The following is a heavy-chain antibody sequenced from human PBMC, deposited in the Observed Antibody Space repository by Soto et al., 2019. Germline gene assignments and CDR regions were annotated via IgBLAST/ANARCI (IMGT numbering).Heavy chain of an antibody. CDR1: GFTFSSYG. J-gene: IGHJ4*02. CDR3: ARGSPIAVAGQLYFDY. V-gene: IGHV3-30*03. CDR2: ISYDGSNK. D-gene: IGHD6-19*01. Sequence: GGSLRLSCAASGFTFSSYGMHWVRQAPGKGLEWVAVISYDGSNKYYADSVKGRFTISRDNSKNTLYLQMNSLRAEDTAVYYCARGSPIAVAGQLYFDYWGQGTLVTVSS.